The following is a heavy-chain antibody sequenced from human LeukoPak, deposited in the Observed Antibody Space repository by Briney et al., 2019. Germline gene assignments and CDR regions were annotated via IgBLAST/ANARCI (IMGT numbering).Heavy chain of an antibody. D-gene: IGHD3-22*01. V-gene: IGHV3-66*01. J-gene: IGHJ4*02. Sequence: GGSLRLSCAASGFTVSSNYMSWVRQAPGKGLEWVSVIYSGGSTYYADSVKGRFTISRDNSKNTLYLQMGSLRAEDMAVYYCATNYYDSSGYPPSFDYWGQGTLVTVSS. CDR1: GFTVSSNY. CDR3: ATNYYDSSGYPPSFDY. CDR2: IYSGGST.